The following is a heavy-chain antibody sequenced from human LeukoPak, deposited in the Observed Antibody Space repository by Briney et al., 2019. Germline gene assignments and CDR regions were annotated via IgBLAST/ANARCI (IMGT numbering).Heavy chain of an antibody. CDR1: GGSFSGYY. Sequence: PSETLSLTCAVYGGSFSGYYWSWIRQPPGKGLEGSGEINHRGSTNYHPSLKSRVTISVDTSKNQFSLTLSSVTAADTAVYYCARGVGGSWYLGDLDYWGQGTLVTVSS. V-gene: IGHV4-34*01. CDR2: INHRGST. CDR3: ARGVGGSWYLGDLDY. J-gene: IGHJ4*02. D-gene: IGHD6-13*01.